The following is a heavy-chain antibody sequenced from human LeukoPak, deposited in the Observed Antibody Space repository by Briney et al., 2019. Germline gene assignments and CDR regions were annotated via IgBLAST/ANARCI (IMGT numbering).Heavy chain of an antibody. V-gene: IGHV3-53*01. D-gene: IGHD1-26*01. J-gene: IGHJ4*02. CDR3: ASSGSYRFDY. Sequence: PGGSLRLSCAVSGFTVSNNYMSWVRQAPGKGLEWVSVIYSGGNTYYADSVRGRFTISRDNSKNTLYLQMNSLRVEDTAVYYCASSGSYRFDYWGQGTLVTVSS. CDR2: IYSGGNT. CDR1: GFTVSNNY.